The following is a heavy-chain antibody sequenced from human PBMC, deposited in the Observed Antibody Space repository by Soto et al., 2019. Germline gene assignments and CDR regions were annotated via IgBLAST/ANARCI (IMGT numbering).Heavy chain of an antibody. CDR2: INHSGST. CDR3: ARGLELGRTTYYDFWSGYYPFDY. D-gene: IGHD3-3*01. CDR1: GGSFSGYY. Sequence: SETLSLTCAVYGGSFSGYYWSWIRQPPGKGLEWIGEINHSGSTNYNPSLKSRVTISVDTSKNQFSLKLSSVTAADTAVYYCARGLELGRTTYYDFWSGYYPFDYWGQGTLVTVSS. V-gene: IGHV4-34*01. J-gene: IGHJ4*02.